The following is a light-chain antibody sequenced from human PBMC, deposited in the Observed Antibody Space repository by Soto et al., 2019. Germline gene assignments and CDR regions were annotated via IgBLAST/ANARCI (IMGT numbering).Light chain of an antibody. Sequence: QSALTQPASVSGSPGQSITISCTGTSSDVGGYNYVSWYQQYPGKAPKLMIYHVSNRPSGVCNPCSGSKSGNSASLSNSGPQHEDEADYYCSSYTSTSTYVFGTGTKLTVL. J-gene: IGLJ1*01. CDR3: SSYTSTSTYV. CDR1: SSDVGGYNY. CDR2: HVS. V-gene: IGLV2-14*01.